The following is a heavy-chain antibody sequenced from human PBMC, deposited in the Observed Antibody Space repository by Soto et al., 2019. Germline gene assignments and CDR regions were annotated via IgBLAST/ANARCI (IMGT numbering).Heavy chain of an antibody. CDR2: INPNSGGT. J-gene: IGHJ6*02. Sequence: GASVKVSCKASGYTFTSYGISWVRQAPGQGLEWMGWINPNSGGTNYAQKFQGWVTMTRDTSISTAYMELSRLRSDDTAVYYCARATKNYDILTPNYYYYGMDVWGQGTTVTVSS. CDR3: ARATKNYDILTPNYYYYGMDV. V-gene: IGHV1-2*04. CDR1: GYTFTSYG. D-gene: IGHD3-9*01.